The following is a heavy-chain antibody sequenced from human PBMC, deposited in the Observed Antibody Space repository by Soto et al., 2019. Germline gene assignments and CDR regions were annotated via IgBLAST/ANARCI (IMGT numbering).Heavy chain of an antibody. CDR3: AREGAAVYFDY. CDR1: GFDFNIKA. Sequence: PGGSLRLSCTASGFDFNIKAMSWVRQAPGRGLEWVAIIWFDGTNTYYADSVKGRFTISRDNSKNTLYLQMNSLRAEDTAVYYCAREGAAVYFDYWGQGILVTVSS. J-gene: IGHJ4*02. CDR2: IWFDGTNT. V-gene: IGHV3-33*08. D-gene: IGHD6-13*01.